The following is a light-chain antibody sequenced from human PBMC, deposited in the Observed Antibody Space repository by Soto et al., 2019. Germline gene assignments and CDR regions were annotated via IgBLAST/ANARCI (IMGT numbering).Light chain of an antibody. V-gene: IGLV2-14*01. Sequence: QSALTQPASVSGSLGQSITISCTGTSSDVGGYNSVSWYQHHPGKVPKLMIYEVSNRPSGVSNRFSGSKSGNTASLTISGLQAEDEADYYCSSYTSSSTWVFGGGTKLTVL. CDR2: EVS. J-gene: IGLJ3*02. CDR1: SSDVGGYNS. CDR3: SSYTSSSTWV.